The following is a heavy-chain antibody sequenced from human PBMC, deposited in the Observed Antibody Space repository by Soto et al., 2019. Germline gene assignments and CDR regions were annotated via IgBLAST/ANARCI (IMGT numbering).Heavy chain of an antibody. CDR3: ARGVYNWNYGVRASDI. V-gene: IGHV4-34*01. D-gene: IGHD1-7*01. J-gene: IGHJ3*02. CDR1: GGSFSGYY. Sequence: SETLSLTCAVYGGSFSGYYWSWIRQPPGKGQEWIGEINHSGGTNYNPSLKSRVTISVDTSKNQFSLKLSFVTAADTAVYYCARGVYNWNYGVRASDICGKGIMVTASS. CDR2: INHSGGT.